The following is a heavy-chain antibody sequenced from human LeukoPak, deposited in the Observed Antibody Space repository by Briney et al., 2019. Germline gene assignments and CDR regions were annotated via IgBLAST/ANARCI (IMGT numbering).Heavy chain of an antibody. CDR1: GFTFSSSA. CDR2: IRDSGGST. J-gene: IGHJ4*02. V-gene: IGHV3-23*01. CDR3: SKYIRASISCLES. D-gene: IGHD2-2*01. Sequence: PGRSLRLSCAASGFTFSSSAMTCVSQDPRKGLEWVSGIRDSGGSTYYADSVEGPFTISSENSNNTMNLQMNSLRAEDTAVYYCSKYIRASISCLESWGQGALVTVSS.